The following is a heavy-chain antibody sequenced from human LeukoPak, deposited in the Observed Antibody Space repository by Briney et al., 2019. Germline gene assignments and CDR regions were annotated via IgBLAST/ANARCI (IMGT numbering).Heavy chain of an antibody. V-gene: IGHV1-2*02. CDR1: GYTFTGYY. Sequence: SVKVSCKASGYTFTGYYMHWVRQAPGQGLEWMGWINPNSGGTNYAQKFQGRVTMTRDTSISTAYMELSRLRSDDTAVYYCARVEGGWDSSGYYFEYFQHWGQGTLATVSS. CDR2: INPNSGGT. J-gene: IGHJ1*01. CDR3: ARVEGGWDSSGYYFEYFQH. D-gene: IGHD3-22*01.